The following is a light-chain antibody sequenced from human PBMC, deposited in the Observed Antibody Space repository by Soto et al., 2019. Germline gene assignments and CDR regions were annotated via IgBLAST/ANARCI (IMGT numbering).Light chain of an antibody. CDR2: NND. CDR1: SANFETNL. Sequence: QSVLSQRPAASGSPGQRVTSTYSGSSANFETNLVHWYQHLPGASPRLLIYNNDQRPSGVPDRFSASKSGTSASLAISGLRSEDEADYYCTATDDRLTGPVFGGGTK. V-gene: IGLV1-47*02. CDR3: TATDDRLTGPV. J-gene: IGLJ2*01.